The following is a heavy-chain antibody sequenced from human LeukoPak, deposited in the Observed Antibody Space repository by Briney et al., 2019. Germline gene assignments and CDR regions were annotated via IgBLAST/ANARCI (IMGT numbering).Heavy chain of an antibody. Sequence: PSETLSLTCAVSGGSISSGGYSWSWIRQPPGKGLEWIGYIYHSGSTYYNPSLKSRVTISVDRSKNQFSLKLSSVTAADTAVYYRARVIQLWYFDYWGQGTLVTVSS. CDR2: IYHSGST. J-gene: IGHJ4*02. D-gene: IGHD5-18*01. CDR3: ARVIQLWYFDY. CDR1: GGSISSGGYS. V-gene: IGHV4-30-2*01.